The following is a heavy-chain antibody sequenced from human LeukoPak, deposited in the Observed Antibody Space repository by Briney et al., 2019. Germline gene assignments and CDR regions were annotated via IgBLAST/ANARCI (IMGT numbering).Heavy chain of an antibody. CDR3: ARGPQDLGGNYDYNDAFEI. J-gene: IGHJ3*02. V-gene: IGHV4-4*07. CDR1: GGSISGYY. CDR2: IYTSGST. D-gene: IGHD4-23*01. Sequence: PSETLSLSCTVSGGSISGYYWSWIRQPAGKGLEWIGRIYTSGSTNYNPSLKSRVTMSVDTTKNQFSLKLSSVTAADTAVYYCARGPQDLGGNYDYNDAFEIWGQGTMVTVSS.